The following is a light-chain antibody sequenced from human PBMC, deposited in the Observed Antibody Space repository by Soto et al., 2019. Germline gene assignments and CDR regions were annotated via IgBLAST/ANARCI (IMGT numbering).Light chain of an antibody. CDR3: QQYVTSPYT. CDR2: GAS. Sequence: EIVLTQSPGTLSLSPGERATLSCRASQSVSSSYLAWYQQKPGQAPRLLIYGASNRATGIPDRFSGSGSGTDFTLTISRLEPEDCAVYYCQQYVTSPYTFGQGTKLEIK. CDR1: QSVSSSY. J-gene: IGKJ2*01. V-gene: IGKV3-20*01.